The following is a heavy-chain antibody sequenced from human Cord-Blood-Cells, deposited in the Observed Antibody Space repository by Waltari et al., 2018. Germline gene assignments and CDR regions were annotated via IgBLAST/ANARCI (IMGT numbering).Heavy chain of an antibody. Sequence: EVQLVESGGGLVQPGGSLRLSCAASGFTFSSYEMNWVRQAPGKGLEWVSYISSSGSTIYDADSVKGRFTISRDNAKNSLYLQMNSLRAEDTAVYYCAYWVGATEYFQHWGQGTLVTVSS. D-gene: IGHD1-26*01. J-gene: IGHJ1*01. CDR1: GFTFSSYE. CDR2: ISSSGSTI. CDR3: AYWVGATEYFQH. V-gene: IGHV3-48*03.